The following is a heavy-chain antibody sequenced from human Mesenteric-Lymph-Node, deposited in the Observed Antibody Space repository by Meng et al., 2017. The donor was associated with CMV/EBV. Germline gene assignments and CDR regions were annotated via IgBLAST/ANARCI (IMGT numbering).Heavy chain of an antibody. D-gene: IGHD3-10*01. Sequence: ASVKVSCKASGGTFSSYAISWVRQAPGQGLEWMGIINPSGGSTSYAQKFQGRVTMTRDTSTSTVYMELSSLRSEDTAVYYCARDYVGFDYWGQGTLVTVSS. CDR1: GGTFSSYA. V-gene: IGHV1-46*01. CDR2: INPSGGST. CDR3: ARDYVGFDY. J-gene: IGHJ4*02.